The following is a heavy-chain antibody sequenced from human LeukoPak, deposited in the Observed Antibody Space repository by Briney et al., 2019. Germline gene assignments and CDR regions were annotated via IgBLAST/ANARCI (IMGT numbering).Heavy chain of an antibody. J-gene: IGHJ6*03. CDR3: ARDQGGYSGYVSPYYYMDV. CDR1: GGTFSSYA. CDR2: IIPIFGTA. V-gene: IGHV1-69*06. Sequence: ASVKVSCKASGGTFSSYAISWVRQAPGRGLEWMGGIIPIFGTANYAQKFQGRVTITADKSTSTAYMELSSLRSEDTAVYYCARDQGGYSGYVSPYYYMDVWGKGTTVTVSS. D-gene: IGHD5-12*01.